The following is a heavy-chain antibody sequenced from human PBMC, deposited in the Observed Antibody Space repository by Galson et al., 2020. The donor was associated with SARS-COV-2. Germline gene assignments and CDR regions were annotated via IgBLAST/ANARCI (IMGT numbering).Heavy chain of an antibody. J-gene: IGHJ4*02. V-gene: IGHV3-23*01. CDR3: AKDQWGCSCGRCYAGVAYFFGD. Sequence: GESPKIPCAASGFSFSRFAMTWVRPAPGKGMEWVAAISITGVNTYYADPVKGRLAISTDDPKNTLDLEMNSLRAGDTAIYYSAKDQWGCSCGRCYAGVAYFFGDWGQGTLVTVSS. CDR2: ISITGVNT. D-gene: IGHD2-15*01. CDR1: GFSFSRFA.